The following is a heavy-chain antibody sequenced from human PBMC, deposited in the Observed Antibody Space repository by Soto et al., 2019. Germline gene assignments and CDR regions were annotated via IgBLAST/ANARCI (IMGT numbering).Heavy chain of an antibody. V-gene: IGHV3-64D*06. Sequence: GVSLRLSCSASGFTFSDDAIHWVRQAPGKGLEYVSAIFPNGVSTHYADSVKGRFTISRDNSKNTVYLQMSSLTAEDTAVYYCVKGEYYYDTSGYYPFDYWGQGT. D-gene: IGHD3-22*01. CDR1: GFTFSDDA. CDR2: IFPNGVST. J-gene: IGHJ4*02. CDR3: VKGEYYYDTSGYYPFDY.